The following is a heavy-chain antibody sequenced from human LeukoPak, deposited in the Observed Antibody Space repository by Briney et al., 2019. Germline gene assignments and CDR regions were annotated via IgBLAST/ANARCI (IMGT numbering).Heavy chain of an antibody. CDR3: ARLGSGWFL. J-gene: IGHJ4*02. CDR1: GGSISSSSYY. CDR2: IYYSGST. D-gene: IGHD6-19*01. Sequence: SETLSLTCTVSGGSISSSSYYWGWIRQPPGKGREWIGSIYYSGSTYYNPSLKSRVTISVDTSKNQFSLKLSSVTAADTAVYYCARLGSGWFLWSQGTLVTVSS. V-gene: IGHV4-39*01.